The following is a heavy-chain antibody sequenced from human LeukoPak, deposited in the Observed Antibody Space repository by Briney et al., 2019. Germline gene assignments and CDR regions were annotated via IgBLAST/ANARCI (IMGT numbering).Heavy chain of an antibody. Sequence: PGGSLRLSCAAAGFIFRNYWMGWVRQAPGKGLEWVAVIWYDGSNKYYADSVKGRFTISRDNSKNTLYLQMNSLRAEDTAVYYCRMGVGMDVWGQGTTVTVSS. CDR2: IWYDGSNK. D-gene: IGHD3-16*01. V-gene: IGHV3-33*08. J-gene: IGHJ6*02. CDR1: GFIFRNYW. CDR3: RMGVGMDV.